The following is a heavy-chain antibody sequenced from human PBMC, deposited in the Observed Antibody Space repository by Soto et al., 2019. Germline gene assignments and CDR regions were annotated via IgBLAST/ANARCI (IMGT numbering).Heavy chain of an antibody. CDR2: IYYSGST. D-gene: IGHD3-16*02. Sequence: SETLSLTCTVSGGSISSGGYYWSWIRQHPGKGLEWIGYIYYSGSTYYNPSLKSRVTISVDTSKNQFSLKLSSVTAADTAVYYCARLSAAPETHFDYWGQGTLVTVSS. CDR1: GGSISSGGYY. J-gene: IGHJ4*02. V-gene: IGHV4-31*03. CDR3: ARLSAAPETHFDY.